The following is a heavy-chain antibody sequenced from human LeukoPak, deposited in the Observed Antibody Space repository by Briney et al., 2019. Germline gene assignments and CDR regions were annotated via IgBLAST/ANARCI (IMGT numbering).Heavy chain of an antibody. CDR2: ISGSGGST. D-gene: IGHD1-1*01. V-gene: IGHV3-23*01. CDR3: AKTYRDDNRIDY. J-gene: IGHJ4*02. Sequence: GGSLRLSCAASGFTFSSYAMSWVRQAPGKGLEWVSAISGSGGSTYYADSVEGRFTISRDNSKNTLYLQMNSLGAEDTAVYYCAKTYRDDNRIDYWGQGTLVTVSS. CDR1: GFTFSSYA.